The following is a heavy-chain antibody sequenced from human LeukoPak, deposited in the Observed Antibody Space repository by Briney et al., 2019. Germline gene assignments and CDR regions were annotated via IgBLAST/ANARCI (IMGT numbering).Heavy chain of an antibody. CDR1: GFTFSSYA. CDR3: ARAAYDYSFDY. V-gene: IGHV3-23*01. Sequence: PGGSLRLSCAVSGFTFSSYAMSWVRRAPGKGLEWVSGIGGSGTSTYYADSVKGRFTISRDNSKNTLYLQMNSLRADDTAVYYCARAAYDYSFDYWGQGTLITVSS. CDR2: IGGSGTST. D-gene: IGHD3-16*01. J-gene: IGHJ4*02.